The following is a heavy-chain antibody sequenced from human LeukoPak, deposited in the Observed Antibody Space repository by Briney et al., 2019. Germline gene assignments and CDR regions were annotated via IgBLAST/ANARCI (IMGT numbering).Heavy chain of an antibody. CDR1: GGTFISYA. CDR2: IIPIFGTA. D-gene: IGHD2-2*01. CDR3: ARSELPAGFDY. V-gene: IGHV1-69*01. J-gene: IGHJ4*02. Sequence: ASVKVSCKASGGTFISYAISWVRQAPGQGGEWRGGIIPIFGTANYAQKFQGRVTLTADESTSTAYMELSSLRSEDTAVYYCARSELPAGFDYWGQGTLVTVSS.